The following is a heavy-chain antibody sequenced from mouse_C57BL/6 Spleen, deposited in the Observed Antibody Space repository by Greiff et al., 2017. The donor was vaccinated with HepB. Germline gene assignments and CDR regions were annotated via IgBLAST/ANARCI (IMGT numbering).Heavy chain of an antibody. CDR2: IYPRSGNT. J-gene: IGHJ4*01. Sequence: QVQLKESGAELARPGASVKLSCKASGYTFTSYGISWVKQRTGQGLEWIGEIYPRSGNTYYNEKFKGKATLTADKSSSTAYMELRSLTSEDSAVYFCANLLWDDYAMDYWGQGTSVTVSS. V-gene: IGHV1-81*01. CDR1: GYTFTSYG. D-gene: IGHD2-1*01. CDR3: ANLLWDDYAMDY.